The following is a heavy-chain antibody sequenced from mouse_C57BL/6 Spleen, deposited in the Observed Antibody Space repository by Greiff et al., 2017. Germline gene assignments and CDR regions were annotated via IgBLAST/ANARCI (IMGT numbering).Heavy chain of an antibody. Sequence: QVQLQQSGAELVKPGASVKISCKASGYAFSSYWMNWVKQRPGKGLEWIGQIYPGDGDTNYNGKFKGKATLTADKSSSTAYMQLSSLTSEDSAVYFCARWMIYYDYDVGMDYWGQGTSVTVSS. CDR3: ARWMIYYDYDVGMDY. V-gene: IGHV1-80*01. CDR2: IYPGDGDT. D-gene: IGHD2-4*01. CDR1: GYAFSSYW. J-gene: IGHJ4*01.